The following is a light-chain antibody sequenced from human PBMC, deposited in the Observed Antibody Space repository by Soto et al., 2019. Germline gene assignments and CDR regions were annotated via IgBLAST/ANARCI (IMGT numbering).Light chain of an antibody. V-gene: IGKV3-11*01. CDR3: QQRSIRPYT. Sequence: EIVLTQSPATLSLSPGERATLSCGASQSVSSYLAWYQHKPGQAPRLLIYDASTRATGIPARFSGSGSGTYFTLTISSLEAEDFAVYYCQQRSIRPYTFGQGTKLEI. J-gene: IGKJ2*01. CDR2: DAS. CDR1: QSVSSY.